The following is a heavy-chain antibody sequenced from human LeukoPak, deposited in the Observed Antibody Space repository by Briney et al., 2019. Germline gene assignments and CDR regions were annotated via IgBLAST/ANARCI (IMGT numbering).Heavy chain of an antibody. CDR2: ISSSSSYI. CDR1: GFTFSSYS. V-gene: IGHV3-21*04. CDR3: AKGDDDFWSGYPRDAFDI. D-gene: IGHD3-3*01. J-gene: IGHJ3*02. Sequence: HPGGSLRLSCAASGFTFSSYSMNWVRQAPGKGLEWVSSISSSSSYIYYADSVKGRFTISRDNSKNTLYLQMNSLRAEDTAVYYCAKGDDDFWSGYPRDAFDIWGQGTMVTVSS.